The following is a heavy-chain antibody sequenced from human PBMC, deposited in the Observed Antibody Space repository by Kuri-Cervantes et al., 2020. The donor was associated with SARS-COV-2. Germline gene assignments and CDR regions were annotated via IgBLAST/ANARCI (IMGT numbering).Heavy chain of an antibody. D-gene: IGHD4-23*01. J-gene: IGHJ4*02. CDR3: ARSHTLYGGNSSPWDY. V-gene: IGHV1-18*01. CDR2: ISAYNGKT. CDR1: GGTFSSYA. Sequence: ASVKVSCKASGGTFSSYAISWVRQAPGQGLEWMGWISAYNGKTNYVQKFQGRVTMTTDTSTNTAYMELRSLRSFDTAVYYCARSHTLYGGNSSPWDYWGQGTLVTVSS.